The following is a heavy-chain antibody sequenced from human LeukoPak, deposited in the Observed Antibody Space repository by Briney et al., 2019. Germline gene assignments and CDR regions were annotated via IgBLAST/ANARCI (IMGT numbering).Heavy chain of an antibody. J-gene: IGHJ3*02. CDR1: GFTFSSYG. CDR2: IRYDGSNK. Sequence: GGSLRLSCAASGFTFSSYGMHWVRQAPGKGLEWVAFIRYDGSNKYYADSVKGRFTISRDNSKNTLYLQMNSLRAEDTAVYYCAKDTAVASIDAFDIWGQGTTVTVSS. V-gene: IGHV3-30*02. CDR3: AKDTAVASIDAFDI. D-gene: IGHD6-19*01.